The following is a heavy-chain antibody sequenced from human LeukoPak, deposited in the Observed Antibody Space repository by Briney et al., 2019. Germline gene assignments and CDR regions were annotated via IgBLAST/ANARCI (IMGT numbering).Heavy chain of an antibody. V-gene: IGHV1-18*01. J-gene: IGHJ4*02. CDR1: GYTFTSYG. Sequence: ASVKVSCKASGYTFTSYGISWVRQAPGQGLEWVGWISAYNGNTNYAQKLQGRVTMTTDTSTSTAYMELRSLRSDDTAVYYCARANGDYYGSGSYDYWGQGTLVTVSS. CDR3: ARANGDYYGSGSYDY. D-gene: IGHD3-10*01. CDR2: ISAYNGNT.